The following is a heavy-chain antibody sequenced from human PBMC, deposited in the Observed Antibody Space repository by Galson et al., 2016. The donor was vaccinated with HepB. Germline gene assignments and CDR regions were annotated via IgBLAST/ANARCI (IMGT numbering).Heavy chain of an antibody. J-gene: IGHJ3*02. CDR1: GYTFPGYH. Sequence: SCKASGYTFPGYHIHWVRQAPGQGLEWMAWINPNTGGTNYAQRFQGRVTITRDTSISTAYMEVRRLRSDDTAMYYCARDEGHDAFDIWGQGTMVTVSS. V-gene: IGHV1-2*02. CDR2: INPNTGGT. CDR3: ARDEGHDAFDI.